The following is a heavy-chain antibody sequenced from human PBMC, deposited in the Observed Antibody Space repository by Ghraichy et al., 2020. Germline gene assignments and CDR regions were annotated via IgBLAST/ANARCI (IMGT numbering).Heavy chain of an antibody. J-gene: IGHJ4*02. CDR1: GGSISSNY. D-gene: IGHD2-15*01. Sequence: SETLSLTCSVSGGSISSNYWSWIRQPPGKGLEWIGYIYYSGSTKYNPSLKSRVTISEDTSKNQFSLKLTSVTAADTAVYYCARGKTGGSFYGNYFDYGGQGTLVTVSS. CDR3: ARGKTGGSFYGNYFDY. V-gene: IGHV4-59*08. CDR2: IYYSGST.